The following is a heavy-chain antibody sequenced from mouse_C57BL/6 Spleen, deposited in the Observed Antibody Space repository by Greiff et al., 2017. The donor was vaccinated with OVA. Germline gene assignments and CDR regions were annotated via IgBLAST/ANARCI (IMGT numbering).Heavy chain of an antibody. Sequence: EVMLVESGGGLVKPGGSLKLSCAASGFTFSSYTMSWVRQTPEKRLEWVATISGGGGNTYYPDSVKGRFTISRDNAKNTLYLQMSSLRSEDTALYYCARLGGTAQAFDYWGQGTTLTVSS. J-gene: IGHJ2*01. CDR3: ARLGGTAQAFDY. V-gene: IGHV5-9*01. CDR2: ISGGGGNT. CDR1: GFTFSSYT. D-gene: IGHD3-2*02.